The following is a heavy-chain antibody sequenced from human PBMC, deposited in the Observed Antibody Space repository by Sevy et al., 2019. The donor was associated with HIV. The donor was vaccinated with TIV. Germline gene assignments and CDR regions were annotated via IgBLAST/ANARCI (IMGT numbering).Heavy chain of an antibody. J-gene: IGHJ4*02. D-gene: IGHD3-22*01. Sequence: GGSLRLSCAASGFTFSSYGIHWVRQAPGKGLEWVAVIWYDGNNKYYADSVKGRFIISRDNSKNTLYLQMNSLRAEDTAMYYCARDRGGYDSSGYLDYWGQGTLVTVSS. CDR3: ARDRGGYDSSGYLDY. V-gene: IGHV3-33*01. CDR1: GFTFSSYG. CDR2: IWYDGNNK.